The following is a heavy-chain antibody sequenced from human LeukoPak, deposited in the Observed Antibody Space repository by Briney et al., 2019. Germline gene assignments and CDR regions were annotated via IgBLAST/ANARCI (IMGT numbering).Heavy chain of an antibody. Sequence: GGSLRLSCAASGFTFSDYYMSWIRQAPGRGLEWVSYISSSSSYTNYADSVKGRFTISRDNAKNSLYLQMTSLRAEATAVYYCAREGGSGSYYYWGQGTLVTVSS. J-gene: IGHJ4*02. CDR1: GFTFSDYY. CDR3: AREGGSGSYYY. CDR2: ISSSSSYT. V-gene: IGHV3-11*06. D-gene: IGHD3-10*01.